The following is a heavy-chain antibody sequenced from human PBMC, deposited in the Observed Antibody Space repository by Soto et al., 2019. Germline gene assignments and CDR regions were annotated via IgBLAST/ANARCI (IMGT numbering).Heavy chain of an antibody. D-gene: IGHD1-26*01. CDR2: INPNSGGT. Sequence: ASVKVSCKASGYTFTGYYMHWVRQAPGQGLEWMGWINPNSGGTNYAQKFQGWVTMTRDTSISTAYMELSRLRSDDTAVYYCARERWGLLTDGVAFDIWGQGTMVTVSS. J-gene: IGHJ3*02. CDR3: ARERWGLLTDGVAFDI. V-gene: IGHV1-2*04. CDR1: GYTFTGYY.